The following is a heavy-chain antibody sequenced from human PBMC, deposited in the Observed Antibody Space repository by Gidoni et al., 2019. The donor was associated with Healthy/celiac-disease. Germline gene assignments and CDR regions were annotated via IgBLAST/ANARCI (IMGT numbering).Heavy chain of an antibody. D-gene: IGHD5-12*01. Sequence: EVQLVESGGGWVQPGGSLRLSCAASGFTFSSYAMGWVRQAPGKGLEWVSAISCSGGSTYYSDSVKVRFTISRDNSKNPLYLQMTSLRAEDTAVYYCAKGGGVATPLGYWGQGTLVTVSS. CDR2: ISCSGGST. CDR1: GFTFSSYA. V-gene: IGHV3-23*04. CDR3: AKGGGVATPLGY. J-gene: IGHJ4*02.